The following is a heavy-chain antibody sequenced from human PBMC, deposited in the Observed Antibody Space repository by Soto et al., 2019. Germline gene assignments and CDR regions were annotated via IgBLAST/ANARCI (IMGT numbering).Heavy chain of an antibody. V-gene: IGHV4-30-4*01. Sequence: SETLSLTCTVSGGSISSGDYHWSWIRQPPGKGLEWIGYIYYSGSTYYNPSLKSRVTISVDTSKNQFSLKLSSVTAADTAVYYCARVIGANVKRAFDIWGQGTMVTVSS. CDR3: ARVIGANVKRAFDI. D-gene: IGHD5-12*01. CDR2: IYYSGST. CDR1: GGSISSGDYH. J-gene: IGHJ3*02.